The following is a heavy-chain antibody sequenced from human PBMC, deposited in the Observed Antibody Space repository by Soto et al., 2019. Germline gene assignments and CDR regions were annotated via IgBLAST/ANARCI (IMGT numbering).Heavy chain of an antibody. V-gene: IGHV4-59*06. CDR1: GVSISSYY. CDR2: IYYSGST. Sequence: SETLSLTCTVSGVSISSYYWTWIRQHPGKGLEWIGYIYYSGSTYYNPSLKSRVTISVDTSKNQFSLKLSSVTAADTAVYHCARDRGGGNSYYYYYGMDVWGQGTTVTVSS. D-gene: IGHD2-21*02. CDR3: ARDRGGGNSYYYYYGMDV. J-gene: IGHJ6*02.